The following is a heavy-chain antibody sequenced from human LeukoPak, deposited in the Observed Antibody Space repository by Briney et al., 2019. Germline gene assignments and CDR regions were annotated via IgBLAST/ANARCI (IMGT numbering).Heavy chain of an antibody. Sequence: SETLSLTCAVYGGSFTDYYWTWIRQSPGKGLEWIGEISHRGRTNYNPSLKSRVTLSLDTSKNQISLKLSSVTAADTAVYYCARDAATTDFYAFDIWGQGTMVTVSS. CDR3: ARDAATTDFYAFDI. CDR1: GGSFTDYY. D-gene: IGHD1-26*01. CDR2: ISHRGRT. V-gene: IGHV4-34*01. J-gene: IGHJ3*02.